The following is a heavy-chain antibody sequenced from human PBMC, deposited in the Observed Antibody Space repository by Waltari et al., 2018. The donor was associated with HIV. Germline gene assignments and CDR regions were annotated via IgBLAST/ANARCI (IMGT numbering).Heavy chain of an antibody. CDR3: ARGAALDY. D-gene: IGHD6-6*01. V-gene: IGHV4-59*11. CDR1: GGSISSHY. CDR2: IYHSGST. Sequence: QVQLQESGPGLVKPSETLSLTCTVSGGSISSHYWSWIRQPPGKGVEWIGYIYHSGSTNYNPSLMSRVTRSVDTSNNEFSLKLSSVTAADTAVYYCARGAALDYWGQGTLITVSS. J-gene: IGHJ4*02.